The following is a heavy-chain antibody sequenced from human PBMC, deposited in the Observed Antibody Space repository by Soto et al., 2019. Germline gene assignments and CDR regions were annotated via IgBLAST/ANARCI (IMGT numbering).Heavy chain of an antibody. J-gene: IGHJ4*02. CDR1: GGTFSSSR. Sequence: WKASGGTFSSSRVNLVRQAPGQGLEWVGGRVPIRRTADYGQTSHGRVSITADESARTYNRRPRSLRSHDSAVYYCVRSSGAKLSNSWGQGTLVTVSS. V-gene: IGHV1-69*01. D-gene: IGHD3-10*01. CDR2: RVPIRRTA. CDR3: VRSSGAKLSNS.